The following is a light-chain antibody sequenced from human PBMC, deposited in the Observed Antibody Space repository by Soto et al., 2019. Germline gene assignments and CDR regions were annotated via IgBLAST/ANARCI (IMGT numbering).Light chain of an antibody. CDR2: GAS. J-gene: IGKJ2*01. Sequence: EIVMPQPPATLSVSPGERATLSCRARQGVSSNLAWYQLKPGQAPMLLLSGASTRATGIPARCSGSGYGTEFTLTISSMQSEDFAVDYYHQYNDWPPKYTFGQGTKLEIK. CDR1: QGVSSN. CDR3: HQYNDWPPKYT. V-gene: IGKV3-15*01.